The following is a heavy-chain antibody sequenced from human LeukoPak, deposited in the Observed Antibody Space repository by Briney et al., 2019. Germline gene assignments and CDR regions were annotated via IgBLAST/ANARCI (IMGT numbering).Heavy chain of an antibody. D-gene: IGHD3-3*01. Sequence: SQTLSLTCTLSGGSISSGDYYWSWIRQPPGKGLEWIGYIYYSGSTYYNPSLKSRVTISVDTSKNQFSLKLSSVTAADTAVYYCARGFWSGYYPNYFDYWGQGTLVTVSS. V-gene: IGHV4-30-4*08. CDR1: GGSISSGDYY. CDR2: IYYSGST. CDR3: ARGFWSGYYPNYFDY. J-gene: IGHJ4*02.